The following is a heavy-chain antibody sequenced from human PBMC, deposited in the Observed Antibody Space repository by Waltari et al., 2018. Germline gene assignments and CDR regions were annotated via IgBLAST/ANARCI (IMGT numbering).Heavy chain of an antibody. D-gene: IGHD3-3*01. V-gene: IGHV1-8*02. Sequence: QVQLVQSGAEVKKPGASVKVSCKASGYTFTSYAMHWVRQAPGQRLEWMGWMNPNSGNTGYAQKFQGRVTMTRNTSISTAYMELSSLRSEDTAVYYCARVRAFWSGYLGYWGQGTLVTVSS. J-gene: IGHJ4*02. CDR3: ARVRAFWSGYLGY. CDR1: GYTFTSYA. CDR2: MNPNSGNT.